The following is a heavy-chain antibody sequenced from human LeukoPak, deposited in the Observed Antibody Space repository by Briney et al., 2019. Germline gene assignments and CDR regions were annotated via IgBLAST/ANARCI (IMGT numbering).Heavy chain of an antibody. V-gene: IGHV4-4*07. J-gene: IGHJ4*02. Sequence: PSETLSLTCAVYGGSFSSYYWSWIRQPAGKGLEWIGRIYTSGSTNYNPSLKSRVTMSVDTSKNQFSLKLSSVTAADTAVYYCARELAAIRGARGLNDYWGQGTLVTVSS. CDR2: IYTSGST. CDR3: ARELAAIRGARGLNDY. CDR1: GGSFSSYY. D-gene: IGHD2-15*01.